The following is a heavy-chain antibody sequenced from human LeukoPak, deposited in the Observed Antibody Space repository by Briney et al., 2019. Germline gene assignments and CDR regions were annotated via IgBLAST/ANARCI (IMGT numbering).Heavy chain of an antibody. J-gene: IGHJ6*02. CDR3: ARDIRHSSHDYYYGLDV. CDR2: IYSDGST. V-gene: IGHV3-53*01. CDR1: GFTVSSFY. D-gene: IGHD1-1*01. Sequence: GGSLRLSCVASGFTVSSFYMTWVRQAPGRGLEWVSVIYSDGSTYYADSVKGRFTISRDNSKNTLYLQMNSLRAEDTAMYYCARDIRHSSHDYYYGLDVWGQGATVTVPS.